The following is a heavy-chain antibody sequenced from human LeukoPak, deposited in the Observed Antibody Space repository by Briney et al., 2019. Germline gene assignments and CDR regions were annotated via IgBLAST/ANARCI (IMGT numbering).Heavy chain of an antibody. CDR1: GFTFDDYA. J-gene: IGHJ6*02. D-gene: IGHD3-22*01. CDR2: ISWNSGSI. Sequence: GGSLRLSCAASGFTFDDYAMHWVRQAPGKGLEWVSGISWNSGSIGYADSVKGRFTISRDNAKNSLYLQMNSLRAEDTALYHCAKDGALYYYDSSGYYSSYGMDVWGQGTTVTVSS. CDR3: AKDGALYYYDSSGYYSSYGMDV. V-gene: IGHV3-9*01.